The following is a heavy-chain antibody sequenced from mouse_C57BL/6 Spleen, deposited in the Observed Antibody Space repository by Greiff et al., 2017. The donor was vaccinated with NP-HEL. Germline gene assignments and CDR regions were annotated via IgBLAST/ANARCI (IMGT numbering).Heavy chain of an antibody. J-gene: IGHJ2*01. Sequence: VQLQQPGAELVRPGSSVKLSCKASGYTFTSYWMDWVKQRPGQGLEWIGNIYPSDSETHYNQKFKDKATLTVDKSSSTAYMQLSSLTSEDSAVYYCARSHYDGDFDYWGQGTTLTVSS. CDR1: GYTFTSYW. CDR2: IYPSDSET. V-gene: IGHV1-61*01. D-gene: IGHD1-2*01. CDR3: ARSHYDGDFDY.